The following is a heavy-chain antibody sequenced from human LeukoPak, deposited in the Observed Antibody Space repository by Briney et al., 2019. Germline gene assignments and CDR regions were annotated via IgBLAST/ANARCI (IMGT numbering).Heavy chain of an antibody. D-gene: IGHD2/OR15-2a*01. CDR3: AKHFRTRVGFFDS. V-gene: IGHV3-74*01. J-gene: IGHJ4*02. CDR2: IDVDGSTT. Sequence: GGSLRLSCGASGFTFSTYWRHWVRQAPGKGLVWVSGIDVDGSTTGYADSVKARFTISRDNAKNTLYLQMNSLNAEDTALYYCAKHFRTRVGFFDSWGQGTLVTVSS. CDR1: GFTFSTYW.